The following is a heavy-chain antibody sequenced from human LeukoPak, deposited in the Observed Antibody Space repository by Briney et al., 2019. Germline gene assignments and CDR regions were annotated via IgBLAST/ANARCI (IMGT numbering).Heavy chain of an antibody. CDR3: ARELPSDSGSYHYYIDY. Sequence: SQTLSLTCTVSGGSISSGGYYWSWIRQPPGKGLEWIGYIYHSGSTYYNPSLKSRVTISVDRSKNQFSLKLSSVTAADTAVYYCARELPSDSGSYHYYIDYWGQGTLVTVSS. J-gene: IGHJ4*02. D-gene: IGHD1-26*01. V-gene: IGHV4-30-2*01. CDR2: IYHSGST. CDR1: GGSISSGGYY.